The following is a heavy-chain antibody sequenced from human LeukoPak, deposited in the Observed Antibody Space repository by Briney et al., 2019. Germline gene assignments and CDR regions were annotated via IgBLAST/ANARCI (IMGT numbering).Heavy chain of an antibody. D-gene: IGHD3-3*01. CDR2: IYYSGTT. CDR1: GGSLSSSSYR. CDR3: ARHRIASGYRMTSPYYYFDY. V-gene: IGHV4-39*01. J-gene: IGHJ4*02. Sequence: SETLSLTCTVSGGSLSSSSYRWGCIRHPPGKGLEWIGTIYYSGTTNYNPSLKSRVTISVDTSKKQFSLELKSVTAADTAVYYCARHRIASGYRMTSPYYYFDYWGQGTLVTVSS.